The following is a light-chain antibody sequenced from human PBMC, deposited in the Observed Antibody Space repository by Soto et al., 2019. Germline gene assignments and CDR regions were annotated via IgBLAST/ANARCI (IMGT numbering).Light chain of an antibody. Sequence: QSALTQPRSVSGSPGQSVTISCTGTSSEVGGYNYVSWYQQYPGTAPKLMIYDVSMRPSGVPDRFSGSKSGNTASLTISGLQAEDEADYYCCSYAGSYTFYVFGTGTKVTVL. CDR3: CSYAGSYTFYV. J-gene: IGLJ1*01. CDR2: DVS. CDR1: SSEVGGYNY. V-gene: IGLV2-11*01.